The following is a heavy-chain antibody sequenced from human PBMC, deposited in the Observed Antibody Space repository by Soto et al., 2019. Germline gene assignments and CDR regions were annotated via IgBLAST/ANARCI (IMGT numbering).Heavy chain of an antibody. D-gene: IGHD3-3*01. CDR1: GYTFTSYD. CDR2: MNPNSGKT. Sequence: SVKVSCKPSGYTFTSYDINWVRQATGQGLECMGWMNPNSGKTGYAHKFQGRVTITRSTSISTAYMELSSLRSEDTAVYYCGAAIRIFGVVHYYYGMDVWGQGTTVTVSS. V-gene: IGHV1-8*01. J-gene: IGHJ6*02. CDR3: GAAIRIFGVVHYYYGMDV.